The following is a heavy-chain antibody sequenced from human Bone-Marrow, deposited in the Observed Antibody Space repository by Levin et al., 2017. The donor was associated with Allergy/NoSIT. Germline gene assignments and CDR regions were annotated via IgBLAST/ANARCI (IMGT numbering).Heavy chain of an antibody. CDR3: TTGHSGVGVIWDRI. Sequence: KPGGSLRLSCAASGFTFSRAWMNWVRQAPGKGLEWVARIKSKRDGETTDYAAPVKGRFTISRDDSKNALYLQMNSLKTEDTAVYYCTTGHSGVGVIWDRIWGQGTMVTVSS. CDR1: GFTFSRAW. D-gene: IGHD3-10*01. J-gene: IGHJ3*02. CDR2: IKSKRDGETT. V-gene: IGHV3-15*07.